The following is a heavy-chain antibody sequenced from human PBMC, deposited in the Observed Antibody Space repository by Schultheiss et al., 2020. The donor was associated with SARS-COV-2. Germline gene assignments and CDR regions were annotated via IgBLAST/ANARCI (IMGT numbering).Heavy chain of an antibody. Sequence: SETLSLTCTVSGGSISSGGYSWSWIRQPPGKGLEWIGSIYHSGSTYYNPSLKSRVTISVDTSKNQFSLKLSSVTAADTAVYYCARRHDYGDYQFDYWGQGTLVTVSS. CDR1: GGSISSGGYS. D-gene: IGHD4-17*01. J-gene: IGHJ4*02. CDR3: ARRHDYGDYQFDY. V-gene: IGHV4-39*07. CDR2: IYHSGST.